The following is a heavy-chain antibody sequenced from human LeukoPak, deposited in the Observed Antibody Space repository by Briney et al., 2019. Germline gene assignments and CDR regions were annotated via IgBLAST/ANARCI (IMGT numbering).Heavy chain of an antibody. CDR1: GTSFSSYY. J-gene: IGHJ4*02. V-gene: IGHV4-34*01. D-gene: IGHD4-17*01. CDR2: VNHSGYT. Sequence: PSETLSLTCAVSGTSFSSYYWSWIRQPPGKGLEWIGEVNHSGYTNDNPSLKSRVTISVDTSNNQFSLRLRSVTAADTAVYFCARMTTRHDFWGQGTLVTVSS. CDR3: ARMTTRHDF.